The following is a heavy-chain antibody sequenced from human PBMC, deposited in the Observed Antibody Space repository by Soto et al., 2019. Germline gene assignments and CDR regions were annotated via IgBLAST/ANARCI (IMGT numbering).Heavy chain of an antibody. CDR1: GFTFTSCA. CDR2: ITAGNGNT. CDR3: ARAPAAGITDYGMDV. D-gene: IGHD6-13*01. Sequence: ASVKVSCKASGFTFTSCAVQWVRQARGQRLEWMGWITAGNGNTKYAQKFQGRVTMTRDTSTSTAYMELSSLRSEDTAVYYCARAPAAGITDYGMDVWGQGTTVTVSS. V-gene: IGHV1-3*01. J-gene: IGHJ6*02.